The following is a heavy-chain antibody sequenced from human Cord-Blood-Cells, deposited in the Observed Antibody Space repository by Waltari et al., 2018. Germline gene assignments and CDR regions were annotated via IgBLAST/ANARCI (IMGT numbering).Heavy chain of an antibody. CDR3: AIELRGYSYGYWFDP. D-gene: IGHD5-18*01. CDR2: IIPIFGTA. V-gene: IGHV1-69*01. J-gene: IGHJ5*02. Sequence: QVQLVQSGAEVKKPGSSVKVSCKASGGPFSSYAISWVRQAPGTGLEGVGGIIPIFGTANNAQKCQGRVTITADESTSTAYMELSSLGSEDTAVYYCAIELRGYSYGYWFDPWGQGTLVTVSS. CDR1: GGPFSSYA.